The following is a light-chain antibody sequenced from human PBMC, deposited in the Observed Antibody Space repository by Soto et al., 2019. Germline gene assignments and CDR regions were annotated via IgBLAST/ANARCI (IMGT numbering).Light chain of an antibody. V-gene: IGKV3-20*01. CDR3: QQYGSSLYT. CDR1: QSVSSSY. Sequence: EIVLTQSPGTLSLSPGERATLSCRASQSVSSSYLAWYQQKPGQAPRLLIYGASSRATGIPDRFSGSGSGTDFTLTISRLEPEAFAVYYCQQYGSSLYTFGQGTKLEI. J-gene: IGKJ2*01. CDR2: GAS.